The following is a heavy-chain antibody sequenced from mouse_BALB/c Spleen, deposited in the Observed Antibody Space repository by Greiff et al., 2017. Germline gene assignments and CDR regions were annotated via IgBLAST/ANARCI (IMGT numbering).Heavy chain of an antibody. CDR2: IYPYNGGT. D-gene: IGHD2-4*01. V-gene: IGHV1S29*02. CDR3: ARASMITNAMDY. CDR1: GYTFTDYN. J-gene: IGHJ4*01. Sequence: VQLQQSGPELVKPGASVKISCKASGYTFTDYNMHWVKQSHGKSLEWIGYIYPYNGGTGYNQKFKSKATLTVDNSSSTAYMELRSLTSEDSAVYYCARASMITNAMDYWGQGTSVTVSS.